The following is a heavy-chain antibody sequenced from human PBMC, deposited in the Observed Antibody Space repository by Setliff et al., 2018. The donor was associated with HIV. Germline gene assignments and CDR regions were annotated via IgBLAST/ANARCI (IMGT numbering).Heavy chain of an antibody. J-gene: IGHJ4*02. D-gene: IGHD5-18*01. V-gene: IGHV4-61*09. Sequence: SETLSLTCTVSGGSISSGSYYWSWIRQPAGKGLEWIGHIYTSGSTNYNPSLKSRVTISVDTSKNQFSLRLTSVTAADTAVYYCARERSRGYTDPPRFDYWGQGTLVTGSS. CDR1: GGSISSGSYY. CDR2: IYTSGST. CDR3: ARERSRGYTDPPRFDY.